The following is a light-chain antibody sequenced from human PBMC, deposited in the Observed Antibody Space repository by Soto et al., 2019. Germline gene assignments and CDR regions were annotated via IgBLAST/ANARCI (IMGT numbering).Light chain of an antibody. Sequence: EIVFTQSPGTLSLSPGERATLSCRASQSVSSSYLAWYQQKPGQAPRLLIYGASSRATGIPDRFSVSESGTDFTLTISRLEPEDFAVYYCQQYGSSPFTFGPGTKVDIK. V-gene: IGKV3-20*01. J-gene: IGKJ3*01. CDR3: QQYGSSPFT. CDR2: GAS. CDR1: QSVSSSY.